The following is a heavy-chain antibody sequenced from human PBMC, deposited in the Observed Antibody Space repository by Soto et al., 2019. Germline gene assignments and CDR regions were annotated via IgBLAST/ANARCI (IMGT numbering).Heavy chain of an antibody. CDR2: ISYDGSNK. Sequence: LRICCAACRVTFCSYGVPWVRKNPGKGLEWVAVISYDGSNKYYADSVKGRFTISRDNSKNTLYLQMNSLRAEDTAVYYFAGDSSFVIVPAASDYWGQGTLVTVSS. D-gene: IGHD2-2*01. V-gene: IGHV3-33*05. CDR1: RVTFCSYG. CDR3: AGDSSFVIVPAASDY. J-gene: IGHJ4*02.